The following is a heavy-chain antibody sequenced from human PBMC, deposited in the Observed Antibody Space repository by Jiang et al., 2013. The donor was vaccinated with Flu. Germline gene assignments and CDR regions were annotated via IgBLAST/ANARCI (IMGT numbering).Heavy chain of an antibody. CDR2: IYPGDSDS. D-gene: IGHD1-26*01. CDR1: YW. CDR3: ARSLGGSHDAFNI. Sequence: YWIGWVRQMPGKGLEWMGIIYPGDSDSRFSPSFQGQVTISADKSINTAYLQWSSLKASDTAMYYCARSLGGSHDAFNIWGPGTMVTVSS. V-gene: IGHV5-51*01. J-gene: IGHJ3*02.